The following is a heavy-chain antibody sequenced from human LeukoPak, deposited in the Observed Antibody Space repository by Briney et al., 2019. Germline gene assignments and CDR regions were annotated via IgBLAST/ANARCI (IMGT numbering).Heavy chain of an antibody. CDR1: GFTFDYYW. J-gene: IGHJ4*02. D-gene: IGHD3-22*01. CDR3: VVWGEDRSGHRFDF. V-gene: IGHV3-74*01. Sequence: GGSLRLSCAASGFTFDYYWMHWVRQAPGKGLMWVSRINTDGSNTHYADSVKGRFTVSRDNAKNTLYLQMNGLRVEDTAVYYCVVWGEDRSGHRFDFWGQGTLVTVSS. CDR2: INTDGSNT.